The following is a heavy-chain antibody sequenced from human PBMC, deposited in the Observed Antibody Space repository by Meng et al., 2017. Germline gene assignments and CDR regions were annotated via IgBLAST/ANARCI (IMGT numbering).Heavy chain of an antibody. D-gene: IGHD6-6*01. CDR1: GGSFSGYY. J-gene: IGHJ4*02. CDR3: ARRGIAARPFYY. CDR2: INHSGST. V-gene: IGHV4-34*01. Sequence: QVQAHQWGAGLLKPSETLSLTGVVYGGSFSGYYWSWIRQPPGKGLEWIGEINHSGSTNYNPSLKSRVTISVDTSKNQFSLKLSSVTAADTAVYYCARRGIAARPFYYWGQGTLVTVSS.